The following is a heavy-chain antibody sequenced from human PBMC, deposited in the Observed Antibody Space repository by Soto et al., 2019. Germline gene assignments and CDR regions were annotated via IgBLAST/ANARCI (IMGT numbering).Heavy chain of an antibody. J-gene: IGHJ6*02. V-gene: IGHV4-39*01. Sequence: PSETLSLTCTVSGGSISSSSYYWGWIRQPPGKGLEWIGSIYYSGSTYYNPSLKNRVTISVDTSKNQFSLKLSSVTAADTAVYYCARPLFAPSGNYYDSSGYYSKVQLDLGPYYYYGMDVWGQGTTVTVSS. CDR3: ARPLFAPSGNYYDSSGYYSKVQLDLGPYYYYGMDV. CDR1: GGSISSSSYY. CDR2: IYYSGST. D-gene: IGHD3-22*01.